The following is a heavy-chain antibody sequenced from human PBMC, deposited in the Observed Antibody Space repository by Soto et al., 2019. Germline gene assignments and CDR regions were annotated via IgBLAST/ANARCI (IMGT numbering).Heavy chain of an antibody. D-gene: IGHD6-13*01. V-gene: IGHV4-4*07. J-gene: IGHJ5*02. CDR1: GGSISEKY. CDR3: VASLAASGLNWLDP. Sequence: SETLSLTCIVSGGSISEKYWNWVRQPPGKGLEWIGLIFANGHTDYNPSLKSRVTMSADASKDQFSLRLTSMTAADTAVYYCVASLAASGLNWLDPWGRGTLVTVSS. CDR2: IFANGHT.